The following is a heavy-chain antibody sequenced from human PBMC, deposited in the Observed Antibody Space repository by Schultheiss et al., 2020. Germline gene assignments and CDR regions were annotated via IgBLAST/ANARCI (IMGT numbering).Heavy chain of an antibody. D-gene: IGHD3-3*01. Sequence: GGSLRLSCAASGFTVSSNYMSWVRQAPGKGLVWVSRINSDGSSTSYADSVKGRFTISRDNSKNTLYLQMNSLRAEDTAVYYCAKEGEYDFWSGYYVYYYYYGMDVWGQGTTVTVSS. CDR1: GFTVSSNY. J-gene: IGHJ6*02. V-gene: IGHV3-74*01. CDR3: AKEGEYDFWSGYYVYYYYYGMDV. CDR2: INSDGSST.